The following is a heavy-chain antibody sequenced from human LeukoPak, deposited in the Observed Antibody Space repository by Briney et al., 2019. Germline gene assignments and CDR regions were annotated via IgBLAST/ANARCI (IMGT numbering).Heavy chain of an antibody. CDR2: IYPGDSDT. Sequence: GESLKLSCKGSGYSFTNYWIGWVRQMPGKGLEWVGIIYPGDSDTRYSPSFQGQVTISADKSISTAYLQRSSLKASDTAMYYCATRPSGSYYGFDYWGRGTLVTVSS. V-gene: IGHV5-51*01. J-gene: IGHJ4*02. CDR1: GYSFTNYW. D-gene: IGHD1-26*01. CDR3: ATRPSGSYYGFDY.